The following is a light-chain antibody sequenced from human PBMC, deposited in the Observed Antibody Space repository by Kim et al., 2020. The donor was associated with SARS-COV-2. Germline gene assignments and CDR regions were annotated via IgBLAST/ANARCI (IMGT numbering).Light chain of an antibody. V-gene: IGKV3-20*01. CDR3: QQYAHSPLT. CDR2: DAS. Sequence: SPGESATLSCRASQTVISSYLGWYQQKPGQTPRLLIYDASKRATGIPDRFSGSESGTDFTLTISRLEPEDFAVYYCQQYAHSPLTFGGGTKVDIK. CDR1: QTVISSY. J-gene: IGKJ4*01.